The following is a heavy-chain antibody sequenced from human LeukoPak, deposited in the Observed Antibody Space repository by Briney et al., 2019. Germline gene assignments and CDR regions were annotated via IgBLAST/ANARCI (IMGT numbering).Heavy chain of an antibody. Sequence: PSETLSLTCTVSGGSISSSSYYWGWIRQPPGTGLEWIGSIYYSGSTYYNPSLKSRVTISVDTSKNQFSLKLSSVTAADTAVYYCAREVVVAATKLGNDYWGQGTLVTVSS. J-gene: IGHJ4*02. CDR1: GGSISSSSYY. V-gene: IGHV4-39*07. D-gene: IGHD2-15*01. CDR3: AREVVVAATKLGNDY. CDR2: IYYSGST.